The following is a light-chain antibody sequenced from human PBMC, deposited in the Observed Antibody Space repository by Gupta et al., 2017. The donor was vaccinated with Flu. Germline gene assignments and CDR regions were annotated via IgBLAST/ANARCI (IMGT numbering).Light chain of an antibody. CDR1: TSDVGGYNS. CDR3: SSYTSGSTLAVA. CDR2: DVS. V-gene: IGLV2-14*04. Sequence: ITISCTGTTSDVGGYNSVSWYQQRPGTAPKLMIYDVSNRPSGISNRFSGSKSANTASLTISGLQAEDEADYYCSSYTSGSTLAVAFGGGTKLTV. J-gene: IGLJ2*01.